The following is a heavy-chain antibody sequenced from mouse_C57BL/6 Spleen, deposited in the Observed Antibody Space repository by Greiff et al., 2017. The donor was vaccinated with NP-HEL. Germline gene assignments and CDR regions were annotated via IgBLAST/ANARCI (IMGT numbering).Heavy chain of an antibody. CDR1: GFTFSTYG. V-gene: IGHV5-6*01. CDR2: LSSGGSST. Sequence: EVQGVESGGDLVNPGGSLKLSCAASGFTFSTYGMSWVRQTPDKRLEWVATLSSGGSSTYYPDSVKGRFTISRDNAKNTLYLQMSSLKSEDTAMYYCARPDYDYYFDYWGQGTTLTVSS. D-gene: IGHD2-4*01. J-gene: IGHJ2*01. CDR3: ARPDYDYYFDY.